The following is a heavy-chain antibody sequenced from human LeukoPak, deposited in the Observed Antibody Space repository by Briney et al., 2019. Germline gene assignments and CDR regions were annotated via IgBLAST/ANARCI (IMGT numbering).Heavy chain of an antibody. J-gene: IGHJ6*03. V-gene: IGHV4-39*01. CDR3: ARLGYCDSSSCYLHYHYYMDV. Sequence: SETLSLTCTVPGGSISSSSYYWGWIRQPPGKGLEWTGSIYYSGSTYYNPSLKSRVTISVDTSNNQFSLKLTSVTASDTAMYYCARLGYCDSSSCYLHYHYYMDVWGKGTTVTVS. CDR2: IYYSGST. CDR1: GGSISSSSYY. D-gene: IGHD2-2*01.